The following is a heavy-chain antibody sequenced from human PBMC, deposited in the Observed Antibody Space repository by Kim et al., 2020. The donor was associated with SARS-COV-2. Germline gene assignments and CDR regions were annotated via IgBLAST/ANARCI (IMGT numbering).Heavy chain of an antibody. CDR3: ARKRVMSTSGSYYKGIEV. CDR2: IKQDESEK. J-gene: IGHJ6*02. D-gene: IGHD3-10*01. Sequence: GGSLRLSCEASGFMFSNYWMSWVRQAPGKGLEWVAKIKQDESEKYYVDSVKGRFTISRDNAKNSVYLQVNSLRADNTAVYYCARKRVMSTSGSYYKGIEVWGQGTMVTVSS. V-gene: IGHV3-7*01. CDR1: GFMFSNYW.